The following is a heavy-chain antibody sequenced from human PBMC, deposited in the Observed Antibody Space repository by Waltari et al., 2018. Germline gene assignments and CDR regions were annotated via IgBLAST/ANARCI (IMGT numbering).Heavy chain of an antibody. CDR3: ARQGGSGWYGDAFDI. CDR1: GYSISSGYY. Sequence: QVQLQESGPGLVKPSETLSLTCAVSGYSISSGYYWGWIRQPPGKGLEWIGSIYHSGSTYYNPSLKSRVTISVDTSKNQLSLKLSSVTAADTAVYYCARQGGSGWYGDAFDIWGQGTMVTVSS. D-gene: IGHD6-19*01. CDR2: IYHSGST. J-gene: IGHJ3*02. V-gene: IGHV4-38-2*01.